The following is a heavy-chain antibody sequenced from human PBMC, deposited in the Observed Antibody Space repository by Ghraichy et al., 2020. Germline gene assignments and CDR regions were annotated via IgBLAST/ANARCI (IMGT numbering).Heavy chain of an antibody. J-gene: IGHJ4*02. CDR2: IYYSGST. CDR3: ARGPSSWPSFWSYYFDY. Sequence: ESLNISCTVSGGSISSYYWSWIRQPPGKGLEWIGYIYYSGSTNYNPSLKSRVTISVDTSKNQFSLKLSSVTAADTAVYYCARGPSSWPSFWSYYFDYWGQGTLVTVSS. D-gene: IGHD6-13*01. V-gene: IGHV4-59*01. CDR1: GGSISSYY.